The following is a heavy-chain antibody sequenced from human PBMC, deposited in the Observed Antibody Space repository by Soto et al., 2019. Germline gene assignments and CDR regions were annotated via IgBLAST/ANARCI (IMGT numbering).Heavy chain of an antibody. CDR1: GYSFNTYW. CDR3: ARHLGFSRSHSCRIEGLAP. V-gene: IGHV5-51*01. D-gene: IGHD1-26*01. Sequence: GESLKISCKASGYSFNTYWIGWVRQMPGKGLEWMGIIYPGDSDTRYSPSFRGQVIISADKSISTAYLQWSSLKASDTAIYYCARHLGFSRSHSCRIEGLAPWGQGTLVTVSS. J-gene: IGHJ5*02. CDR2: IYPGDSDT.